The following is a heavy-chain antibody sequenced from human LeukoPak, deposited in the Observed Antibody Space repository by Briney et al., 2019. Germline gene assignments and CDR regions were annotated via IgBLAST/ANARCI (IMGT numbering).Heavy chain of an antibody. J-gene: IGHJ5*02. CDR2: IIPIFGTA. V-gene: IGHV1-69*05. D-gene: IGHD5-18*01. CDR3: ARCFGYSYGPFDP. CDR1: GGTFSSNA. Sequence: SVNVSCKASGGTFSSNAISWVRQAAGQGLEGMGGIIPIFGTANYAQKFQGRVTITTDESTSTAYMELSSLRSEDTAVYYCARCFGYSYGPFDPWGQGTLVTVSS.